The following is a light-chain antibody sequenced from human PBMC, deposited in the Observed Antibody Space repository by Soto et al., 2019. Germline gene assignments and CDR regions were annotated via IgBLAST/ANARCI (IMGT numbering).Light chain of an antibody. V-gene: IGKV3-15*01. CDR1: QSVTSN. Sequence: EIVMTQSPATLSVSPGERATLSCRASQSVTSNLAWYQQKPGQAPRLLMYGVSTRATGIPARFGGSGSGTEFTLTISSLQSEDFAVYYCQQYNNWPRTFGQGTKVDI. J-gene: IGKJ1*01. CDR3: QQYNNWPRT. CDR2: GVS.